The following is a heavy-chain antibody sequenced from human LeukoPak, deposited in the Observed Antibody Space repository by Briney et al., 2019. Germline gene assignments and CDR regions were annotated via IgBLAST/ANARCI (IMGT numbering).Heavy chain of an antibody. CDR2: INPSGGST. Sequence: ASVKVSCKTSGYTFTCYYIHWVRQAPGQGLEWMGIINPSGGSTSYAQKFQGRVTMTRDTSTSTVYMYLSSLRSEDTAVYYCARDSLYGVVDYWGQGTLVTVSS. D-gene: IGHD4-17*01. CDR1: GYTFTCYY. J-gene: IGHJ4*02. V-gene: IGHV1-46*01. CDR3: ARDSLYGVVDY.